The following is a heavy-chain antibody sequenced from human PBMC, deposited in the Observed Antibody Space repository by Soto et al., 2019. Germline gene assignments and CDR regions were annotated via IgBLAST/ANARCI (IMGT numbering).Heavy chain of an antibody. CDR3: ARVVDTAMVTNYYYYMDV. CDR1: GGTLSRHT. Sequence: ASVKVSCKGFGGTLSRHTIRWVGQAPGQRAEWMGRIIPILGIANYAQKFQGRVTITADKSTSTAYIELSSLRSEDTAVYYCARVVDTAMVTNYYYYMDVWGKGTTVTVSS. CDR2: IIPILGIA. D-gene: IGHD5-18*01. V-gene: IGHV1-69*02. J-gene: IGHJ6*03.